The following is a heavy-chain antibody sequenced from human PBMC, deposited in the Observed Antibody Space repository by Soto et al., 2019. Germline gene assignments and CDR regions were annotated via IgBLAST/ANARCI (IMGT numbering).Heavy chain of an antibody. D-gene: IGHD3-9*01. CDR1: GDSISSDGYY. CDR2: IYYSGGT. CDR3: ARRHDALTGPDAFDV. J-gene: IGHJ3*01. Sequence: QVQLQESGPGLVKASQTLSLTCTVSGDSISSDGYYLTWIRQHPGKGLEWIGDIYYSGGTSYNPSLESRVTMSVHTSDNQLSLKLLSVTAADTAVYYCARRHDALTGPDAFDVWGQGTKVTVSS. V-gene: IGHV4-31*03.